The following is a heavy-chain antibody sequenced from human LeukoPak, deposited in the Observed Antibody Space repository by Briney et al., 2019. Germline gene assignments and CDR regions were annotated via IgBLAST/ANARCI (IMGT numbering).Heavy chain of an antibody. V-gene: IGHV1-69*01. CDR2: ITPIFGTP. CDR3: TRSTKVVSRTFDY. Sequence: ASVKVSCKASGGTFSSYAISWVRQAPGHGLELVGAITPIFGTPNYVEKFQGRVTISADESTSTAFMELSSLTSEDTAVYYCTRSTKVVSRTFDYWGQGTLVTVSS. CDR1: GGTFSSYA. J-gene: IGHJ4*02. D-gene: IGHD4-23*01.